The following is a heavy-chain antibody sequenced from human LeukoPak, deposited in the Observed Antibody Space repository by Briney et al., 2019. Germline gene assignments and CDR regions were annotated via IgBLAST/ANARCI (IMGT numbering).Heavy chain of an antibody. CDR3: ARAVVAATLEDYNWFDP. CDR1: GYTFTSYG. CDR2: ISAYNGNT. J-gene: IGHJ5*02. D-gene: IGHD2-15*01. V-gene: IGHV1-18*01. Sequence: VASVKVSCKASGYTFTSYGISWVRQAPGQGLEWMGWISAYNGNTNYAQKLQGRVTITRDTSASTAYMELSSLRSEDTAVYYCARAVVAATLEDYNWFDPWGQGTLVTVSS.